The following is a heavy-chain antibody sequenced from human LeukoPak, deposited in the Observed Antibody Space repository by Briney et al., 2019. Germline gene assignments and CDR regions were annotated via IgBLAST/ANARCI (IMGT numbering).Heavy chain of an antibody. Sequence: SQTLSLTCAISGDSVSSNSAAWSWIRQSPSRGLEWLGRTYYRSKWHNAYAVSVKSRIIIKPDTSKNQFSLQLNSVTPEDTAVYYCAKLGDSSTWGQGTLVTVSS. V-gene: IGHV6-1*01. CDR3: AKLGDSST. CDR1: GDSVSSNSAA. D-gene: IGHD6-19*01. CDR2: TYYRSKWHN. J-gene: IGHJ5*02.